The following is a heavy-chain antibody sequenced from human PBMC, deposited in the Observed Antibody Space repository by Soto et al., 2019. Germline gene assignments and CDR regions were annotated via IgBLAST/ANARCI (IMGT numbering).Heavy chain of an antibody. J-gene: IGHJ4*02. CDR1: SGSISSSNW. D-gene: IGHD6-19*01. V-gene: IGHV4-4*02. CDR3: ARGYIESSGWRGYLDY. Sequence: QVQLQESGPGLVKPSGTLSLTCAVSSGSISSSNWWSWVRQPPGKGLERIGEIYHSGSTNYNPSLKSRVTISVDKSKNQFSLKLSSVTAADTAVYYWARGYIESSGWRGYLDYWGQGTLVTVSS. CDR2: IYHSGST.